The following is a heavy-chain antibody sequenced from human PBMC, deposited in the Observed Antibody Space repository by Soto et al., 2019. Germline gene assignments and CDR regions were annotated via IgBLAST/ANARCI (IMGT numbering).Heavy chain of an antibody. Sequence: WASVKVSCKASGYTFTGYYMHWVRQAPEQGLRWRGGINPNSGGTNYAQKFQGRVTMTRDTSISTAYMELSRLRSDDTAVYYCARHLYDSSGYYYRQGGDYYYYGMDVWGQGTTVTVSS. J-gene: IGHJ6*02. V-gene: IGHV1-2*02. D-gene: IGHD3-22*01. CDR1: GYTFTGYY. CDR2: INPNSGGT. CDR3: ARHLYDSSGYYYRQGGDYYYYGMDV.